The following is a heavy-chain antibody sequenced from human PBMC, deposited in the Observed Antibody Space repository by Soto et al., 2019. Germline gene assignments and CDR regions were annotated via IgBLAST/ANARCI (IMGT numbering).Heavy chain of an antibody. CDR2: INAGNGNT. Sequence: QVQLVQSGAEKKKPGASVKVSCKPPGYPSPTYAIIGLRRPPGQRLEWMGWINAGNGNTKYSQKFQGRVTITRDTSASTAYMELSSLRSEDTAVYYCARGFPLWFDPWGQGTLVTVSS. J-gene: IGHJ5*02. CDR3: ARGFPLWFDP. CDR1: GYPSPTYA. V-gene: IGHV1-3*05. D-gene: IGHD3-3*01.